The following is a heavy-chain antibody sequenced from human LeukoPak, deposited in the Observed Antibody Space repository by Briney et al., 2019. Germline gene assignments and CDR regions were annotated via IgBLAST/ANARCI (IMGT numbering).Heavy chain of an antibody. CDR3: ARDPTGYSSFD. V-gene: IGHV3-21*01. CDR1: GFTFSSYS. D-gene: IGHD5-18*01. J-gene: IGHJ4*02. Sequence: PGGSLRLSCAASGFTFSSYSMHWVRRAPGKGLEWVSSISSSSSYIYYADSLKGRFTISRDDAKNSLYLQMSSLRAEDTAVYYCARDPTGYSSFDRGQGTLVSVSS. CDR2: ISSSSSYI.